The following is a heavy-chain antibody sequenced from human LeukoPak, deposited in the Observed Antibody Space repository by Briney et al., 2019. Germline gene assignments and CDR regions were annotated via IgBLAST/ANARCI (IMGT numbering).Heavy chain of an antibody. CDR2: IYHSGST. J-gene: IGHJ4*02. CDR3: ARSQRTNSSSWYDY. CDR1: GGSISSSNW. D-gene: IGHD6-13*01. V-gene: IGHV4-4*02. Sequence: SETLSLTCAVSGGSISSSNWWSWVRQPPGKGLEWIGEIYHSGSTNYNPSLKSRVTISVDKSKNQFSLKLSSVTAADTAVYYCARSQRTNSSSWYDYWGQGTLVTVSS.